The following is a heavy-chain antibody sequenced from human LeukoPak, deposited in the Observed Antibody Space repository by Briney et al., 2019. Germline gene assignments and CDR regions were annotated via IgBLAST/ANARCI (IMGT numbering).Heavy chain of an antibody. CDR1: GFTFSNYW. CDR3: ARGGGVITTRAIDY. V-gene: IGHV3-7*01. CDR2: IKQDGSGA. J-gene: IGHJ4*02. Sequence: GGSLRLSCEASGFTFSNYWMSWVRRAPGKGLEWVANIKQDGSGAYYVDSVKGRFTISSDNAKNSLYLQVNSLRVEDTAVYYCARGGGVITTRAIDYWGQGTLVTVSS. D-gene: IGHD3-10*01.